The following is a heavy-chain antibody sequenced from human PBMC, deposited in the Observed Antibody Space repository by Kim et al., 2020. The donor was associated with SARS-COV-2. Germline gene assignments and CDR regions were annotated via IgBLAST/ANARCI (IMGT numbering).Heavy chain of an antibody. CDR1: TSSIGSGDHY. J-gene: IGHJ4*01. CDR2: IYYSRTT. V-gene: IGHV4-30-4*01. D-gene: IGHD1-26*01. Sequence: SETLSLTCTVSTSSIGSGDHYWSWVRQPPGQGLEWLGYIYYSRTTYYNPSLKRRVIISVDTAKNLFSLKLNSVTAAATAVYYSTRSGSGTSFSFFD. CDR3: TRSGSGTSFSFFD.